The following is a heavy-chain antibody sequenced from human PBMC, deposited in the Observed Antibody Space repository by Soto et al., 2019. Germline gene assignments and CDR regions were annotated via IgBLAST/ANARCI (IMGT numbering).Heavy chain of an antibody. D-gene: IGHD2-2*01. CDR1: GFSVTSYA. V-gene: IGHV3-23*01. J-gene: IGHJ4*02. Sequence: GGSLRLSCAASGFSVTSYAMSWLRQAPGKGLEWVSVLSVSGIGKDYADSVKGRFTISRDNSRNTLYLQMSGLRVEDTAVYYCAKDRYCSATSCQDFGSWGQGTLVTVSS. CDR3: AKDRYCSATSCQDFGS. CDR2: LSVSGIGK.